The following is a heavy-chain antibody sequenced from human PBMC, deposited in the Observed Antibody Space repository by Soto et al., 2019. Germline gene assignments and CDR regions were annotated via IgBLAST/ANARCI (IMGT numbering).Heavy chain of an antibody. CDR3: ARAYTWGVAVAGT. J-gene: IGHJ4*02. V-gene: IGHV1-8*01. CDR1: VYTFTSFD. Sequence: ASVKVSCTASVYTFTSFDISWVRQATGQGLEWMGWMNPNSGNTGYAQKFQGRVTMTRNTSISTAYMELSSLRSEDTAVYYCARAYTWGVAVAGTWGQGTLVTVS. CDR2: MNPNSGNT. D-gene: IGHD6-19*01.